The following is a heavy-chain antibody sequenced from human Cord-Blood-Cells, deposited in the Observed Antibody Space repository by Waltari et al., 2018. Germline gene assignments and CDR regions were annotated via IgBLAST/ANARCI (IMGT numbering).Heavy chain of an antibody. J-gene: IGHJ2*01. V-gene: IGHV4-34*01. CDR1: GGSFSGYY. CDR3: ARGGGIAAAGEDNWYFDL. CDR2: INHSGST. Sequence: QVQLQQWGAGLLKPSEILSLTCAVYGGSFSGYYWSWIRQSPGQGLEWIGEINHSGSTNYNPSLKSRVTISVDTSKNQFSLKLSSVTAADTAVYYCARGGGIAAAGEDNWYFDLWGRGTLVTVSS. D-gene: IGHD6-13*01.